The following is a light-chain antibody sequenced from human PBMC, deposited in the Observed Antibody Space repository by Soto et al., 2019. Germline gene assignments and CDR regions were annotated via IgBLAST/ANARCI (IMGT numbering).Light chain of an antibody. Sequence: VVTQSPVTLSVFPGETATLSCRASQSVSSDLAWYQQRPGQAPRLLIYGASTRATGIPARFRGSGSGTEFRLTISSLQSEDFATYYCQQYNTWHPKMAFGRGTKVEIK. CDR2: GAS. J-gene: IGKJ1*01. CDR3: QQYNTWHPKMA. CDR1: QSVSSD. V-gene: IGKV3-15*01.